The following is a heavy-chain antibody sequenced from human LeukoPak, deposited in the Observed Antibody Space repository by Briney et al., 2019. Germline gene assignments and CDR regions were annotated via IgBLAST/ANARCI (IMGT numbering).Heavy chain of an antibody. J-gene: IGHJ4*02. CDR2: ISSSSSYI. CDR3: ARFQVSSSSWYDYFDY. Sequence: GGSLRLSCVASGFTFSNYGMSWVRQAPGKGLEWVSSISSSSSYIYYADSVKGRFTISRDNAKNSLYLQMNSLRAEDTAVYYCARFQVSSSSWYDYFDYWGQGTLVTVSS. D-gene: IGHD6-13*01. CDR1: GFTFSNYG. V-gene: IGHV3-21*01.